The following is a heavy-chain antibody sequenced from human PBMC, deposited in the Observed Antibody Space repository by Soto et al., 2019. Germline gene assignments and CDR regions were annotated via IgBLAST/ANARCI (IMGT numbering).Heavy chain of an antibody. D-gene: IGHD3-3*01. V-gene: IGHV3-23*01. CDR1: GFSFASFA. Sequence: GSLRLSCTTSGFSFASFAMTWVRQAPGKGLEWVATISGSDGKTYYADSVKGRFSISRDTSRNTLYLQMNSLRADDTAIYYCAKWSYLDYWGQGXRVTVYS. CDR2: ISGSDGKT. CDR3: AKWSYLDY. J-gene: IGHJ4*02.